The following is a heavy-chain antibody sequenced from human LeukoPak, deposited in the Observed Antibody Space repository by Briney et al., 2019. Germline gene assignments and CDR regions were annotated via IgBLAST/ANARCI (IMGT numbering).Heavy chain of an antibody. CDR2: INPNRGDT. CDR3: TRDLLGFATTPLSD. J-gene: IGHJ4*02. Sequence: ASVKVSCKASGYTFTSSTNFGWVRQAPGHGLEWMGWINPNRGDTNYAQKFQGRVTMTRDTSISTAFMELTRLTSDDTAVYYCTRDLLGFATTPLSDWGQGTLVTVSS. CDR1: GYTFTSST. V-gene: IGHV1-2*02. D-gene: IGHD4-17*01.